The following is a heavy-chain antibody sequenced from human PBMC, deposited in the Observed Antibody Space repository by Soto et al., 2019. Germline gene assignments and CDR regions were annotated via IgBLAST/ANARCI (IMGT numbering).Heavy chain of an antibody. J-gene: IGHJ4*02. D-gene: IGHD3-16*01. Sequence: ASVKVSCKASGYTFTGYFMHWLRQAPGQGLEWMGGINGNIGGTSYAQKFQGRVAMTRDTSISTAYMELSSLTFDDTAVYYCARDPADSMIGIDYWGQGTVVPVTS. CDR2: INGNIGGT. CDR1: GYTFTGYF. V-gene: IGHV1-2*02. CDR3: ARDPADSMIGIDY.